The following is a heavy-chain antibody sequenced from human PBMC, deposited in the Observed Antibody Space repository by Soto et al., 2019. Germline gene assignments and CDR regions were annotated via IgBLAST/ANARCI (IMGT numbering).Heavy chain of an antibody. CDR2: INAGNGNT. CDR1: GYTFTSYA. CDR3: ARGPGGPDGPGDY. J-gene: IGHJ4*02. Sequence: ASVKVSCKASGYTFTSYAMHWVRQAPGQRLDWMGWINAGNGNTKYSQRFQGRVTITRDTSASTVYMELSSLRSEDTAVYYCARGPGGPDGPGDYWGQGTLVTVSS. V-gene: IGHV1-3*01. D-gene: IGHD2-15*01.